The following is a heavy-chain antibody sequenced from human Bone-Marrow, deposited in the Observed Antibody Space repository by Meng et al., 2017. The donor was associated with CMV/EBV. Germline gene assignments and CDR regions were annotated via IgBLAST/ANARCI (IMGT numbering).Heavy chain of an antibody. V-gene: IGHV3-73*01. CDR2: IRSKTNSYAT. J-gene: IGHJ5*02. CDR1: GFTFSGCA. CDR3: TRMVRGSGNWFDP. Sequence: SGFTFSGCAMHWVRRASGKGLEWVGRIRSKTNSYATAYAASVKGRFTISRDDSKNTAYLQMNSLKTEDTAVYYCTRMVRGSGNWFDPWGQGTLVTVSS. D-gene: IGHD3-10*01.